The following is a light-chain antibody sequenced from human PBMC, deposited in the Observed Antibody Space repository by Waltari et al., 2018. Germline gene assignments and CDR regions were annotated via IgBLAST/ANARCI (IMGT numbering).Light chain of an antibody. Sequence: DIQMTQSPSTLSASVGDRVTISCRASQNLNNWFAWDQQKPGKAPKMLIYKTSTLESGVPSRFSGSGSGTEFTLTISSLQPDDFATYFCQQYHTYWTFGQGTRVEIK. CDR2: KTS. V-gene: IGKV1-5*03. CDR3: QQYHTYWT. J-gene: IGKJ1*01. CDR1: QNLNNW.